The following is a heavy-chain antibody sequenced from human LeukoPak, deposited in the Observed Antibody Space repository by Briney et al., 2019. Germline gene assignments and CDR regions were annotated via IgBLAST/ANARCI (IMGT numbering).Heavy chain of an antibody. V-gene: IGHV4-59*01. CDR2: IYYSGST. J-gene: IGHJ3*02. CDR1: GGSISSYY. CDR3: AGERINAFDI. Sequence: NPSETLSLTCTVSGGSISSYYWSWIRQPPGKGLEWIGYIYYSGSTNYNPSLKSRVTISVDTSKNQFSLKLSSVTAADTAVYYCAGERINAFDIWGQGTMVTVSS.